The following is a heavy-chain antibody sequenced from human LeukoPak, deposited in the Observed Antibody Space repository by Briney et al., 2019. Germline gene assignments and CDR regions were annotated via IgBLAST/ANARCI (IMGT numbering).Heavy chain of an antibody. J-gene: IGHJ2*01. CDR2: VKHDGSGK. D-gene: IGHD6-19*01. CDR3: AREGIAVAVKLAFFDL. CDR1: GFPSSTYW. V-gene: IGHV3-7*05. Sequence: GGSLRLSCGASGFPSSTYWMSWVRQAPGKGLEWVANVKHDGSGKYYVESVRGRSTISRDNAKNSLYLQMNRLRAEDTAVYYCAREGIAVAVKLAFFDLWGRGTPVTVSS.